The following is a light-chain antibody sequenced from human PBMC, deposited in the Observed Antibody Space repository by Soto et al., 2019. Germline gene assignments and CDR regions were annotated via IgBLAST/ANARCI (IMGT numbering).Light chain of an antibody. CDR1: QGINTY. CDR3: QKYNSAPRT. J-gene: IGKJ1*01. CDR2: AAS. V-gene: IGKV1-27*01. Sequence: DIQMTQSPSSLSASVGDRVTITCRASQGINTYLAWYQQKPGRAPQLLIYAASVLHSGVPSRFSGSGSGTDFTLTIASLQPEDVATYYCQKYNSAPRTFGQGTKVEIK.